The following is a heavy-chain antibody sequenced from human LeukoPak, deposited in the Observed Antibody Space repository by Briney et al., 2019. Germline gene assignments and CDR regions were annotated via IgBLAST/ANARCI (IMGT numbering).Heavy chain of an antibody. J-gene: IGHJ4*02. CDR1: GFTFGDYL. CDR3: ARDSDSSGYYYFDY. D-gene: IGHD3-22*01. Sequence: GGSLRLSCTASGFTFGDYLMSWFRQAPGKGLEWVSVIYGGGGTNYADSVKGRFTISRDNSKNTLYLQMNSLRAEDTAVYYCARDSDSSGYYYFDYWGQGTLVTVSS. V-gene: IGHV3-66*01. CDR2: IYGGGGT.